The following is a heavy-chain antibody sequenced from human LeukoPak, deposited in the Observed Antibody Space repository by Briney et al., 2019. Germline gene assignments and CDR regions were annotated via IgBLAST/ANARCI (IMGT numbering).Heavy chain of an antibody. CDR2: INPSGGST. CDR3: ARDLYYGSGSYGWPNY. D-gene: IGHD3-10*01. Sequence: ASVKVSCKASGYTFTSYYMHWVRQAPGQGLEWMGIINPSGGSTSYAQKFQGRVTMTRDTSTSTVYMELSSLRSEDTAVYYCARDLYYGSGSYGWPNYWGQGTLVTVCS. J-gene: IGHJ4*02. V-gene: IGHV1-46*01. CDR1: GYTFTSYY.